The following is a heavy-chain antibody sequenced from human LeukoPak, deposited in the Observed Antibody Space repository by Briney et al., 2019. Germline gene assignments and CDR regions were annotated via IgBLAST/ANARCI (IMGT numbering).Heavy chain of an antibody. D-gene: IGHD2-2*01. J-gene: IGHJ4*02. CDR2: IYYSGST. V-gene: IGHV4-39*01. CDR3: ARRCSSTSCSHEASFDY. Sequence: PSETLSLTCTVSGGSISSSSYYWGWIRRPPGKGLEWIGSIYYSGSTYYNPSLKSRVTISVDTSKNQFSLKLSSVTAADTAVYYCARRCSSTSCSHEASFDYWGQGTLVTVSS. CDR1: GGSISSSSYY.